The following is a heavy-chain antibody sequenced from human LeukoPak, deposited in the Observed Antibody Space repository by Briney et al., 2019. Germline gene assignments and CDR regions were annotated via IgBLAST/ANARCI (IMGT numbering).Heavy chain of an antibody. CDR3: TRAEMATTYYFDS. Sequence: GGSLRLSCAASGFTFSSYEMNWVRQAPGKGLEWISYISSGGTIYYAESVKGRFTISRGNAKNSLYLQMNSLRAEDTAIYYYTRAEMATTYYFDSWGQGTLVTVSS. J-gene: IGHJ4*02. CDR1: GFTFSSYE. D-gene: IGHD5-24*01. CDR2: ISSGGTI. V-gene: IGHV3-48*03.